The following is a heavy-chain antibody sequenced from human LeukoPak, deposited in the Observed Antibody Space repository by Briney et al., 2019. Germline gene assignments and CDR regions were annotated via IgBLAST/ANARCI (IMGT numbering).Heavy chain of an antibody. CDR2: IYYSGST. V-gene: IGHV4-39*07. D-gene: IGHD1-26*01. J-gene: IGHJ4*02. Sequence: LETLSLTCTVSGGSISSSSYYWGWIRQPPGKGLEWNGSIYYSGSTYYNPSLKSRVTISVDTSKNQFSLKLSSVTAADTAVYYCAREPGSYHVDFDYWGQGTLVTVSS. CDR3: AREPGSYHVDFDY. CDR1: GGSISSSSYY.